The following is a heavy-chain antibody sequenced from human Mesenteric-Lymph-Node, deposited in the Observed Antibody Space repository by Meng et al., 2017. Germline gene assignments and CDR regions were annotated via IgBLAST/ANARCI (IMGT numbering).Heavy chain of an antibody. Sequence: SVKVSCKASGGTFSSYAISWVRHAPGQGLEWMGWIIPIFGTANYAQKFQGRVTITADKSTSTAYMELSSLRSEDTAVYYCARETKLAVAGTFDYWGQGTLVTVSS. CDR1: GGTFSSYA. D-gene: IGHD6-19*01. CDR3: ARETKLAVAGTFDY. J-gene: IGHJ4*02. V-gene: IGHV1-69*06. CDR2: IIPIFGTA.